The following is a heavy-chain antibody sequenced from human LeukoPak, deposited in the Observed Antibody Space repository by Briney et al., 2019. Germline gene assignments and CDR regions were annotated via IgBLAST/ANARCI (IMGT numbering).Heavy chain of an antibody. J-gene: IGHJ4*02. CDR2: ISSSGTTI. D-gene: IGHD4-17*01. Sequence: GGSLRLSCAASGFTFSSYEMMWVRQAPGKGLEFLSYISSSGTTIYYADSVKGRFTISRDNAKNSVYLQMNSLRAEDTAVYYCARDYGDSYWGQGALVTVSS. CDR1: GFTFSSYE. CDR3: ARDYGDSY. V-gene: IGHV3-48*03.